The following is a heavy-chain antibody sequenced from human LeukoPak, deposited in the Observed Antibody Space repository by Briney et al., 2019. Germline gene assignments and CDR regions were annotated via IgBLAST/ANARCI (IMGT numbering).Heavy chain of an antibody. D-gene: IGHD3-3*01. CDR2: IYYTGNT. CDR1: GGSISSSSYY. Sequence: SETLSLTCTVSGGSISSSSYYWGWIRQPPGKGLEWIGSIYYTGNTYYNPSLKSRVTISVDTSKNQFSLKLSSVTAADTAVYYCARGRSTAPLSGYYIDYWGQGTLVTVSS. CDR3: ARGRSTAPLSGYYIDY. V-gene: IGHV4-39*07. J-gene: IGHJ4*02.